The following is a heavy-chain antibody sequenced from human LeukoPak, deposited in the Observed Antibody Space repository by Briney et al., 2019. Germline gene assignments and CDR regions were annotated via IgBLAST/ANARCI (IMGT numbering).Heavy chain of an antibody. D-gene: IGHD6-13*01. CDR3: ARAPMGAAALY. J-gene: IGHJ4*02. V-gene: IGHV1-69*04. CDR2: IIPILGIA. CDR1: GGTFSSYA. Sequence: SVKVSCKASGGTFSSYAISWVRQAPGQGLEWMGRIIPILGIANYAQKFQGRVTITADKSTSTAYMELSSLRSEDTAFYYCARAPMGAAALYWGQGTLVTVSS.